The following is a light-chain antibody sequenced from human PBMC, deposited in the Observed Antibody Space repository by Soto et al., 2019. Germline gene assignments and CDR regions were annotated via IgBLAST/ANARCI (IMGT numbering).Light chain of an antibody. V-gene: IGKV4-1*01. J-gene: IGKJ1*01. CDR2: WAS. CDR3: HQYYNIPRT. Sequence: DIVMTQSPDSLAVSLGERATINCKSSQTVLHTPNNKNYLAWYQQKPGQPPKLLFYWASTRESGVPDRFTGSRSGTDFTLTISSLQAEDVAVYYCHQYYNIPRTFGQGTTVEMK. CDR1: QTVLHTPNNKNY.